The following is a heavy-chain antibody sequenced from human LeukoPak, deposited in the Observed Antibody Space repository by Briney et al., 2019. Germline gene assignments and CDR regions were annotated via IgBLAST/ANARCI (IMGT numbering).Heavy chain of an antibody. J-gene: IGHJ3*02. V-gene: IGHV1-18*01. CDR3: ARDYYDSSGYYYGGYAFDI. CDR1: GYTFTSYG. Sequence: ASVKVSFKASGYTFTSYGISWVRQAPGQGLEWMGWISAYNGNTNYAQKLQGRVTMTTDTSTSTAYMELRSLRSDDTAVYYCARDYYDSSGYYYGGYAFDIWGQGTMVTVSS. CDR2: ISAYNGNT. D-gene: IGHD3-22*01.